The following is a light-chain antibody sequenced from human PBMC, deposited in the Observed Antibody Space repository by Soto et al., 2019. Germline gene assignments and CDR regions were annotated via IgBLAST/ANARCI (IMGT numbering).Light chain of an antibody. CDR2: GAS. J-gene: IGKJ5*01. V-gene: IGKV3-20*01. CDR3: QQYGNSPIT. Sequence: IVLTQSPGTLSLSPGERTTLSCRASQSISSYLAWYQQKPGQGPRLLIYGASSRATGTPDRFSGSGYGEDFTLTISRLEPEEWSVYDGQQYGNSPITFGQGTRLEIK. CDR1: QSISSY.